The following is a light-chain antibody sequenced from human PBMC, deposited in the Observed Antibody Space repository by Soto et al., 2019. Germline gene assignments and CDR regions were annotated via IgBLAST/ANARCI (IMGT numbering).Light chain of an antibody. V-gene: IGLV2-14*01. CDR1: SSDLATYTY. CDR3: SSYTDSSNYV. J-gene: IGLJ1*01. CDR2: QVT. Sequence: QSVLTQPASVSGSPGQSITISCTGTSSDLATYTYVSWYQQQPGKAPKLMIYQVTNRPSGVSNRFSGSRSGNTASLTISGLQAEDEADYYFSSYTDSSNYVFGTGTKVTLL.